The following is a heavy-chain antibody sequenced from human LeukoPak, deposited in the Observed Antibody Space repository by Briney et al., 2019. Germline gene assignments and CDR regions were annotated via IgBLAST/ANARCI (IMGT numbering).Heavy chain of an antibody. CDR3: ARTYGDYAPYWYFDL. J-gene: IGHJ2*01. CDR2: IYYSGST. Sequence: PSETLSVTCAVSGYSISSSNWWGWIRQPPGKGLEWIGYIYYSGSTYYNPSLKSRVTMSVDTSKNQFSLKLSSVTAVDTAVYYCARTYGDYAPYWYFDLWGRGTLVTVSS. CDR1: GYSISSSNW. D-gene: IGHD4-17*01. V-gene: IGHV4-28*01.